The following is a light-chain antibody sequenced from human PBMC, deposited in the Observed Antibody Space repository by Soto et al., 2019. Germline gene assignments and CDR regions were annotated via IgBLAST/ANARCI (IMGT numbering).Light chain of an antibody. Sequence: DIRMTQSPSSLSASVGDRVTITCRASQSISSYLNWYQQKPGKAPKLLIYAASSLQSGVPSRFSGSGSGTDFTLTISSLQPEDFATYYCQQSYSTPFTCGQGTRLEI. CDR2: AAS. V-gene: IGKV1-39*01. CDR1: QSISSY. CDR3: QQSYSTPFT. J-gene: IGKJ5*01.